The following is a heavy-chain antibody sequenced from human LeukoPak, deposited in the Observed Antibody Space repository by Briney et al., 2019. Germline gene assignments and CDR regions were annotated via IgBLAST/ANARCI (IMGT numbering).Heavy chain of an antibody. CDR2: IYYSGST. CDR3: ARAYYDSSGYYLSNWYFDL. CDR1: GGSISSSSYY. Sequence: SETLSLTCTVSGGSISSSSYYWGWIRQPPGKGLEWIGSIYYSGSTYYNPSLKSRVTISVDTSKNQFSLKLSSVTAADTAVYYCARAYYDSSGYYLSNWYFDLWGRGTLVTVSS. J-gene: IGHJ2*01. D-gene: IGHD3-22*01. V-gene: IGHV4-39*07.